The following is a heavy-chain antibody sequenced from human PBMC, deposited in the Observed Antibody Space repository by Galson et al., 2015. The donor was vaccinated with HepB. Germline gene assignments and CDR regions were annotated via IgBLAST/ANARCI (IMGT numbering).Heavy chain of an antibody. J-gene: IGHJ4*02. CDR3: VRAIGLDFDY. Sequence: SLRLSCAASGFTFSSSWMHWVRQAPGKGLVWVSRINSDESSTRYADSVKGRFTISRDNGKNTLYLQMNSLRAEDTAVYYCVRAIGLDFDYWGQGTLVTVSS. V-gene: IGHV3-74*01. CDR1: GFTFSSSW. CDR2: INSDESST. D-gene: IGHD2/OR15-2a*01.